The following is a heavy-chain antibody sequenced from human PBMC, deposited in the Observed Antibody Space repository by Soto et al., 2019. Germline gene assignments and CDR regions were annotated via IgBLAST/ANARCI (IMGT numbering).Heavy chain of an antibody. J-gene: IGHJ4*02. D-gene: IGHD3-22*01. Sequence: SETLSLTCTVSGGSISSSSYYWGWIRQPPGKGLEWIGSIYYSGSTYYNPSLKSRVTISVDTSKNQFSLKLSSVTAADTAVYYCARHTSDYYDSRGYPDYWGQGTLVTVSS. CDR2: IYYSGST. CDR3: ARHTSDYYDSRGYPDY. V-gene: IGHV4-39*01. CDR1: GGSISSSSYY.